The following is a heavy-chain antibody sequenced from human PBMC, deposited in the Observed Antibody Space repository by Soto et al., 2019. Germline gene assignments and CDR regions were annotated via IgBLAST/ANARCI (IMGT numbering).Heavy chain of an antibody. Sequence: APVKVSCKASGGTFSSYAISWVRQAPGQGLEWMGGIIPIFGTANYAQKFQGRVTITADKSTSTAYMELSSLRSEDTAVYYCARSIKWLGPLDYYYYGMDVWGQGTTVTVSS. J-gene: IGHJ6*02. D-gene: IGHD6-19*01. CDR3: ARSIKWLGPLDYYYYGMDV. CDR1: GGTFSSYA. V-gene: IGHV1-69*06. CDR2: IIPIFGTA.